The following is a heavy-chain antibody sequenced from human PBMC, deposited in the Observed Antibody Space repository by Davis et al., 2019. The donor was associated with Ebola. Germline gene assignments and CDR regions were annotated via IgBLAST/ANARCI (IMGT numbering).Heavy chain of an antibody. V-gene: IGHV3-30*14. D-gene: IGHD3-10*01. CDR1: GFTFSSYA. CDR2: ISYDGSNK. Sequence: GESLKISCAASGFTFSSYAMHWVRQAPGKGLEWVAVISYDGSNKYYADSVKGRFTISRDNSKNTLYLQMNSLRAEDTAVYYCARGITMVRGVYWFDPWGQGTLVTVSS. J-gene: IGHJ5*02. CDR3: ARGITMVRGVYWFDP.